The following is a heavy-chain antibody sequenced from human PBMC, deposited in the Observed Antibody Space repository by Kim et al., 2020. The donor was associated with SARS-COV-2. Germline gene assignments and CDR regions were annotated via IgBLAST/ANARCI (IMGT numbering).Heavy chain of an antibody. Sequence: SETLSLTCTVSGGSISSYYWSWIRQPPGKGLEWIGYIYYSGSTNYNPSLKSRVTISVDTSKNQFSLKLSSVTAADTAVYYCARYCSGGRDYYYYGMDVWGQGTTVTVSS. D-gene: IGHD2-15*01. J-gene: IGHJ6*02. CDR3: ARYCSGGRDYYYYGMDV. V-gene: IGHV4-59*13. CDR1: GGSISSYY. CDR2: IYYSGST.